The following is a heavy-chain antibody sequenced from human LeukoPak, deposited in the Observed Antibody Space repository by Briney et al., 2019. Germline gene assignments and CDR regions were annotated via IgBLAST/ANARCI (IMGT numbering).Heavy chain of an antibody. CDR2: ISGSGTST. CDR3: AKVCGSSCHFPES. D-gene: IGHD2-2*01. CDR1: GFTFSSYS. Sequence: GGSLRLSCAASGFTFSSYSMSWVRQAPGKGLEWVSAISGSGTSTYHAASVKGRFTISRDNSKDTLYLQMNSLTAEDTAMYYCAKVCGSSCHFPESWGQGTLVTVSS. J-gene: IGHJ5*02. V-gene: IGHV3-23*01.